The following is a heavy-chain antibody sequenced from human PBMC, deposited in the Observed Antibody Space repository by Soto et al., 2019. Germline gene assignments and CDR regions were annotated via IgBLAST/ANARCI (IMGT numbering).Heavy chain of an antibody. V-gene: IGHV4-39*01. D-gene: IGHD6-13*01. Sequence: QLQLQESGPGLVKPSETLSLTCTVSGGSVSSSSYYWGWIRQPPGKGLEWIGTIYRSGNTYYNPSLRGRVTISVDTSKNQFSLNLNSVTAADTAVYYCARQENEQHLVHQLFYYYVMDVWGQGTTVTVSS. CDR1: GGSVSSSSYY. CDR3: ARQENEQHLVHQLFYYYVMDV. J-gene: IGHJ6*02. CDR2: IYRSGNT.